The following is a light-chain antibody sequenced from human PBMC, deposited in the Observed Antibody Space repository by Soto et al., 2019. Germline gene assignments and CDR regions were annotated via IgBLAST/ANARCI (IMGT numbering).Light chain of an antibody. Sequence: DIQKTQSPPSLSASVGDRVTITCRASQSISSYLNWYQQKPGKAPKLLIYAASSLQSGVPSRFSGSGSGTDFTLTISSLQPEDFATYYCQQSYSTPYTFGQGTKVDIK. CDR3: QQSYSTPYT. V-gene: IGKV1-39*01. J-gene: IGKJ2*01. CDR2: AAS. CDR1: QSISSY.